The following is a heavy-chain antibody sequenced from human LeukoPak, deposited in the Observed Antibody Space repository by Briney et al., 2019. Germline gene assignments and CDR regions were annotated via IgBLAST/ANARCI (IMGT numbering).Heavy chain of an antibody. CDR2: IYYSGIT. J-gene: IGHJ5*02. D-gene: IGHD2-15*01. CDR3: ARGTRGGSSAVDP. CDR1: VGSISGYY. Sequence: SETLSPTCTVSVGSISGYYWSWIRPPPGEGLEWMWHIYYSGITTYNPSLKSRVTIPVDTSTNQHSLKMSSVTAADTAVYYCARGTRGGSSAVDPWGQGTLVTVSS. V-gene: IGHV4-59*01.